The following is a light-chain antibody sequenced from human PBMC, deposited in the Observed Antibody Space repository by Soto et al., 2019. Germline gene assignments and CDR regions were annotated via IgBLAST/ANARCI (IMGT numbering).Light chain of an antibody. CDR3: QQRSNWPWT. CDR2: DAS. J-gene: IGKJ1*01. Sequence: EIVLTQSPATLSLSPGERATLSCRASQSVRSYLAWYQQKPGQAPRLLIYDASSRATGIPGRFSGSGYGTDFTLTISSLEPEDFAVYYCQQRSNWPWTFGQGTKVEIK. CDR1: QSVRSY. V-gene: IGKV3-11*01.